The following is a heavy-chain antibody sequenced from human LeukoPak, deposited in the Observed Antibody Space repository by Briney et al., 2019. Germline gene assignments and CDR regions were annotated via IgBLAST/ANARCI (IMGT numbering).Heavy chain of an antibody. CDR3: AKDRRFFSYYYGMDV. CDR1: GFTFSSYG. CDR2: ISYDGSNK. V-gene: IGHV3-30*18. Sequence: GGSLRLSCAASGFTFSSYGMHWVRQAPGRGLEWVAVISYDGSNKYYADSVKGRFTISRDSSKNTLYLQMNSLRAEDTAVYYCAKDRRFFSYYYGMDVWGQGTTVTVSS. D-gene: IGHD3-3*01. J-gene: IGHJ6*02.